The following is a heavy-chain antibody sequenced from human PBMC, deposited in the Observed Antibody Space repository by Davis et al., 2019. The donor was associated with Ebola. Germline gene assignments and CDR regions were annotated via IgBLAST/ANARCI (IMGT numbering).Heavy chain of an antibody. D-gene: IGHD6-13*01. CDR3: ARHWGNSSSSTPADV. J-gene: IGHJ6*04. CDR1: SGSISSYY. CDR2: IYHSGST. Sequence: SETLSLTCTVSSGSISSYYCSWIRQPPGKGLEWIGSIYHSGSTYYTPSLKSRVTISVDTSKNQFSLKLSSVTAADTAVYYCARHWGNSSSSTPADVWGKGTTVTVSS. V-gene: IGHV4-59*08.